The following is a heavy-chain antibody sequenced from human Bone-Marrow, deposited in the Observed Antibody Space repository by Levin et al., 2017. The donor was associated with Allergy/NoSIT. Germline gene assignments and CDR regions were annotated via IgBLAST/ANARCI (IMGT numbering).Heavy chain of an antibody. D-gene: IGHD2-15*01. J-gene: IGHJ4*02. CDR2: IDRENGET. CDR3: ARHLAVAYCGGGACYPLDY. CDR1: GFRLSESS. V-gene: IGHV1-24*01. Sequence: GESLKISCKVSGFRLSESSMHWVRQAPGKGFEWLGRIDRENGETVYARKFQDRVSLTEDTSTDTAYMELSSLRSDDTALYFCARHLAVAYCGGGACYPLDYWGQGTLVTVSS.